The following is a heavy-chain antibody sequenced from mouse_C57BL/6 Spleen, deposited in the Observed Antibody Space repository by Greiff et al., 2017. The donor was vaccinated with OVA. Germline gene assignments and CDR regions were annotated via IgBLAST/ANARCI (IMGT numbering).Heavy chain of an antibody. CDR2: ISYDGSN. D-gene: IGHD1-1*01. CDR3: AIGGLSYGSSWFAY. CDR1: GYSITSGYY. V-gene: IGHV3-6*01. Sequence: EVHLVESGPGLVKPSQSLSLTCSVTGYSITSGYYWNWIRQFPGNKLEWMGYISYDGSNNYNPSLKNRISITRDTSKNQFFLKLNSVTTEDTATYYCAIGGLSYGSSWFAYWGQGTLVTVSA. J-gene: IGHJ3*01.